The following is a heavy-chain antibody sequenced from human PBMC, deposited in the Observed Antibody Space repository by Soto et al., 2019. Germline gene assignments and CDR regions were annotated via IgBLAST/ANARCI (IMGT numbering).Heavy chain of an antibody. V-gene: IGHV3-23*01. Sequence: EEQLLESGGGLAQPGGSQRLSCAASGFTFSSYAMSWVRQAPGKGLEWVSVISGSGGHTHYADSVKGRFTISRDNSKNTLYLQMNSLRVEDTAVYYCARYYYDSSGYDGMDVWGQGTTVTVSS. CDR2: ISGSGGHT. J-gene: IGHJ6*02. D-gene: IGHD3-22*01. CDR3: ARYYYDSSGYDGMDV. CDR1: GFTFSSYA.